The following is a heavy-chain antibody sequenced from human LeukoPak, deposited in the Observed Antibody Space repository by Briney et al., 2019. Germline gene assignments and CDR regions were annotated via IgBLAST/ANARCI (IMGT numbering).Heavy chain of an antibody. Sequence: SGTLSLTCTVSGGFISQEYWSWIRQPPGKGLEWIGYIYNSGSASYNPSLGSRVTMSVDTSKKQISLKLRSVTAADTAMYYCARDRLRHFDPWGQGTLVTVSS. CDR1: GGFISQEY. J-gene: IGHJ5*02. CDR3: ARDRLRHFDP. D-gene: IGHD4-17*01. CDR2: IYNSGSA. V-gene: IGHV4-59*13.